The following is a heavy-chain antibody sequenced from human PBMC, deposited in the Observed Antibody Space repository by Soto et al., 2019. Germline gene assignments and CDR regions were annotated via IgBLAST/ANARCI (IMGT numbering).Heavy chain of an antibody. CDR2: IYHSGST. Sequence: QVQLQESGPGLVKPSGTLSLTCAVSGGSISSSNWWSWVRQPPGKGLEWIGEIYHSGSTSYNPSLKSRVTIPVDKSKNQFSLRLSSVTAAHTAVYYCARIAAAGTYFDFWGQGTLVTVSS. J-gene: IGHJ4*02. CDR3: ARIAAAGTYFDF. CDR1: GGSISSSNW. V-gene: IGHV4-4*02. D-gene: IGHD6-13*01.